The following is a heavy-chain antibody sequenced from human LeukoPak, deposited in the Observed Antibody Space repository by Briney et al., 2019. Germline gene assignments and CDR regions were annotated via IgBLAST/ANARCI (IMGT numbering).Heavy chain of an antibody. CDR2: IIPILATA. V-gene: IGHV1-69*13. J-gene: IGHJ4*02. CDR1: GGTFSSYA. Sequence: GASVKVSCKASGGTFSSYAISWVRQAPGQELEWMGGIIPILATANYAQKFQGRVTITADESTSTAYMELSSLRSEDTAVYYCARGIDYYDRSRARFDYWGQGTLVTVSS. CDR3: ARGIDYYDRSRARFDY. D-gene: IGHD3-22*01.